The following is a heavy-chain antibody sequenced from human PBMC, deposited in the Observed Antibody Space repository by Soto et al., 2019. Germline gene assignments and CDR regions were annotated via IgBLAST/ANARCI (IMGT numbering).Heavy chain of an antibody. CDR1: GFTFDDYA. Sequence: EVQLVESGGGLVQPGRSLRLSCAASGFTFDDYAMHWVRQAPGKGLEWVSGISWNSGSIGYADSVKGRFTISRDNAKYSLYLQMNSLRDEDTALYYCAKGRKGGYYDSSGVDLFDYWGQGTLVTVFS. CDR2: ISWNSGSI. CDR3: AKGRKGGYYDSSGVDLFDY. V-gene: IGHV3-9*01. D-gene: IGHD3-22*01. J-gene: IGHJ4*02.